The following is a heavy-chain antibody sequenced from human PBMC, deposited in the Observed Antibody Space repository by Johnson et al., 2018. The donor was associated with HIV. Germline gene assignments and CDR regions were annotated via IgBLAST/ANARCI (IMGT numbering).Heavy chain of an antibody. D-gene: IGHD1-26*01. CDR2: IKQDGSEK. J-gene: IGHJ3*02. Sequence: QLVESGGGLVQPGGSLRLSCAASGFTFSSYAMSWVRQAPGKGLEWVANIKQDGSEKYYVYSVKGRFTISRDNAKNSLYLQMNSLRAEDTAVYYCASSAGGSFFWDAFDIWGQGTMVTVSP. CDR3: ASSAGGSFFWDAFDI. CDR1: GFTFSSYA. V-gene: IGHV3-7*01.